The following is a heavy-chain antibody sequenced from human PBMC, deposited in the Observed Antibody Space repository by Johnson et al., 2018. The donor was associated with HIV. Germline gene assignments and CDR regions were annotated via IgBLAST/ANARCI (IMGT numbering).Heavy chain of an antibody. CDR1: GFTFDDYG. Sequence: VQLVESGGGLVQPGGSLRLSCAASGFTFDDYGMSWVRQAPGKGLEWVSGINWNGGNTGYADSVKGRFTISRDNAKNSLYLQMNSLRAEDTALYYCASSRANDYGIPDALPVWGQGTMVTVSS. V-gene: IGHV3-20*04. J-gene: IGHJ3*01. CDR2: INWNGGNT. CDR3: ASSRANDYGIPDALPV. D-gene: IGHD4-17*01.